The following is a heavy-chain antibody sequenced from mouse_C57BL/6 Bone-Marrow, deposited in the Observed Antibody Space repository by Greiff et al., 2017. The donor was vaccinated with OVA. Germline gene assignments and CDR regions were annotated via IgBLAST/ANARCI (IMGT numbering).Heavy chain of an antibody. V-gene: IGHV5-16*01. Sequence: EVMLVESEGGLVQPGSSMKLSCTASGFTFSDYYMAWVRQVPEKGLEWVANINYDGSSTYYLDSLKSRFIISRDNAKNILYLQMSSLKSEDTATYYCARGLYGSSLDYWGQGTTLTVSS. CDR1: GFTFSDYY. D-gene: IGHD1-1*01. J-gene: IGHJ2*01. CDR2: INYDGSST. CDR3: ARGLYGSSLDY.